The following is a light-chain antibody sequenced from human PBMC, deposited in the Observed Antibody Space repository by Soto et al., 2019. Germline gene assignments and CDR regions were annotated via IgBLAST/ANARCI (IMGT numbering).Light chain of an antibody. CDR3: HQYHSFSRT. CDR1: QSINSW. J-gene: IGKJ1*01. Sequence: DIQMTQSPSTLSASVGDRVTITCRASQSINSWLAWYQQKPGKAPNLLIYKASILGNGVPSRFSGSGSGTQFTLTISNLQPDDLATYYFHQYHSFSRTFGQGTKVEIK. CDR2: KAS. V-gene: IGKV1-5*03.